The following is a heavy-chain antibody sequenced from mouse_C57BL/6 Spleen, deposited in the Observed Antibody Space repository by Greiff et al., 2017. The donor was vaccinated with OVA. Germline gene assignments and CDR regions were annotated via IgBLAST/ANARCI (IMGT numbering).Heavy chain of an antibody. CDR2: IHPNSGST. Sequence: VQLQQSGAELVKPGASVKLSCKASGYTFTSYWMHWVKQRPGQGLEWIGMIHPNSGSTNYNEKFKSKATLTVDKSSSTAYMQLSSLTSEDSAVYYCARSPFITTVEAMDYWGQGTSVTVSS. CDR1: GYTFTSYW. D-gene: IGHD1-1*01. J-gene: IGHJ4*01. CDR3: ARSPFITTVEAMDY. V-gene: IGHV1-64*01.